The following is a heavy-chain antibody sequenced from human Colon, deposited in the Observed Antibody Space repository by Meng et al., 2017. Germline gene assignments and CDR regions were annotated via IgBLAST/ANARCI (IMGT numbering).Heavy chain of an antibody. CDR2: ISSSGSTI. D-gene: IGHD6-19*01. J-gene: IGHJ4*02. CDR3: AGGDSSGWS. V-gene: IGHV3-48*03. Sequence: GGSLRLSCAASGLTFSSYEMNWVRQAPGKGLEWVSYISSSGSTIYYADSVKGRFTISRDNAKNSLYLQMNSLRAEDTAVYYCAGGDSSGWSWGQGTLVTVSS. CDR1: GLTFSSYE.